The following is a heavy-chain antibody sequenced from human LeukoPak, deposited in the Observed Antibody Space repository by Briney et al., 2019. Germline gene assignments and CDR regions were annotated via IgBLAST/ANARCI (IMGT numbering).Heavy chain of an antibody. V-gene: IGHV1-69*05. Sequence: SVKVSCKASGGTFSSYAISWVRQAPRQGLEWMGRIIPIFGTANYAQKFQGRVTITTDESTSTAYMELSSLRSEDTAVYYCARTESYSSGWDNNWFDPWGQGTLVTVSS. CDR1: GGTFSSYA. D-gene: IGHD6-19*01. J-gene: IGHJ5*02. CDR2: IIPIFGTA. CDR3: ARTESYSSGWDNNWFDP.